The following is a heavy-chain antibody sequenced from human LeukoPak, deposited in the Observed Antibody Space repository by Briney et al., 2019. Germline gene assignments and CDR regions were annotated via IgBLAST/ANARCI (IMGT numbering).Heavy chain of an antibody. D-gene: IGHD2-2*01. J-gene: IGHJ4*02. Sequence: PGGSLRLSCAASGFTVSSNYMSWVRQAPGKGLEWVSVIYSGGSTYYADSVKGRFTISRDNSKNTLYLQMNSLRAEDTAVYYCASYCSSTSCYGSFDYWGQGTLVTVSS. V-gene: IGHV3-66*02. CDR2: IYSGGST. CDR1: GFTVSSNY. CDR3: ASYCSSTSCYGSFDY.